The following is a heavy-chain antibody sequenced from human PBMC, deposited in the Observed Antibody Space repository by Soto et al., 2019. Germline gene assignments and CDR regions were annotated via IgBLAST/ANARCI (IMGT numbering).Heavy chain of an antibody. Sequence: GGSLRLSCAASGFTLSSYAMSWVRQAPGKGLEWVSAISGSGGSTYYADSVKGRFTISRDNSKNTLYLQMNSLRAEDTAVYYCATERSYYFDSSGFDYWGQGTLVTVSS. CDR1: GFTLSSYA. CDR3: ATERSYYFDSSGFDY. J-gene: IGHJ4*02. V-gene: IGHV3-23*01. D-gene: IGHD3-22*01. CDR2: ISGSGGST.